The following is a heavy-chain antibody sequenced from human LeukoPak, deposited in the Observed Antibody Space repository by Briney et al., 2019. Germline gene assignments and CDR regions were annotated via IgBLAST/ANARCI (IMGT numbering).Heavy chain of an antibody. CDR2: ISAYNGNT. CDR3: ARAMTTNGWFDP. V-gene: IGHV1-18*01. Sequence: ASVKVSCKASGYTFTNYGISWVRQAPGQGLEWMGWISAYNGNTNYAQKLQGRVTMTTDTSTSTAYMELRSLRSDDTAVYYCARAMTTNGWFDPWGQGTLVTVSS. CDR1: GYTFTNYG. J-gene: IGHJ5*02. D-gene: IGHD4-17*01.